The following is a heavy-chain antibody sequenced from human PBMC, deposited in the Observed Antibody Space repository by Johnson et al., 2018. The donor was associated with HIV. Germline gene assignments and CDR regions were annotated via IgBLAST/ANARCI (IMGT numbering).Heavy chain of an antibody. Sequence: QLVESGGGLVQPGRSLRLSCAASGFTFDDYAMHWVRQAPGKGLEWVSLISWDGGSTYYADSVKGRFTISRDNSKNTLYLQMNSLRAEDTAVYYCARGPGGFGAFDIWGQGTMVTVSS. V-gene: IGHV3-43D*03. CDR3: ARGPGGFGAFDI. D-gene: IGHD2-8*02. J-gene: IGHJ3*02. CDR2: ISWDGGST. CDR1: GFTFDDYA.